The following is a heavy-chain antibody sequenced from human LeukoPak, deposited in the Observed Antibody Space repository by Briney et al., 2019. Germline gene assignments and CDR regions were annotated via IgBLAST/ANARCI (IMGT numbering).Heavy chain of an antibody. D-gene: IGHD3-16*01. CDR1: GFTFSDYW. J-gene: IGHJ6*02. CDR3: ARGGGLDV. Sequence: GGSLRLSCAASGFTFSDYWMHWVRQAPGKGLVWVSRINTDGSITNYADSVKGRFSISRDNAKNSLYLQMSNLRAEDTAVYFCARGGGLDVWGQGATVTVSS. CDR2: INTDGSIT. V-gene: IGHV3-74*01.